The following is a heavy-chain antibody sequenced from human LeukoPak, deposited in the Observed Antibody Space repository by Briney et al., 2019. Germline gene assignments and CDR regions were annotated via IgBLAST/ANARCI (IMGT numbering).Heavy chain of an antibody. V-gene: IGHV3-30*02. CDR2: IRFDGSNT. CDR3: AKAFSNMYYFDY. CDR1: GFTFSSYG. J-gene: IGHJ4*02. Sequence: GGSLRLSCAASGFTFSSYGMHWVRQAPGKGLEWVAFIRFDGSNTYYADSVKGRFTISRDNSKNTLYLQMNSLRAEDTAVYYCAKAFSNMYYFDYWGQGTLVTVSS. D-gene: IGHD2/OR15-2a*01.